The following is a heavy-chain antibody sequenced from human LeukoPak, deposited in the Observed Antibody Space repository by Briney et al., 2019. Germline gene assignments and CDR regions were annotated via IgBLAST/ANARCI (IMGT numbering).Heavy chain of an antibody. V-gene: IGHV1-2*02. CDR2: INPNSGGT. J-gene: IGHJ5*02. CDR1: GYTFTGYY. CDR3: ARAYCSSTSCYGNWFDP. D-gene: IGHD2-2*01. Sequence: ASVKVSCKASGYTFTGYYMHWVRQAPGQGLEWMGWINPNSGGTNYAQKFQGRVTMTRDTSISTAYMELRSLRSDDTAVYYCARAYCSSTSCYGNWFDPWGQGTLVTVSS.